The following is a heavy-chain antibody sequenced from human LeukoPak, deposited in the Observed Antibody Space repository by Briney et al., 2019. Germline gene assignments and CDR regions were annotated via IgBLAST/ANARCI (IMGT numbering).Heavy chain of an antibody. D-gene: IGHD6-19*01. J-gene: IGHJ5*02. Sequence: PSETLSLTCAVSGGSISSSNWWSWVRQPPGKGLEWIGEIYHSGSTNYNPSLKSRVTISVDTSKNQFSLKLSSVTAADTAVYYCARDLRYSSGWYGDYNWFDPWGQGTLVTVSS. V-gene: IGHV4-4*02. CDR3: ARDLRYSSGWYGDYNWFDP. CDR1: GGSISSSNW. CDR2: IYHSGST.